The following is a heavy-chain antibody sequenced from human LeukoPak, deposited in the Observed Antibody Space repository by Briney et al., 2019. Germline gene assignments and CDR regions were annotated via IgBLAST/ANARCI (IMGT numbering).Heavy chain of an antibody. D-gene: IGHD2-2*01. J-gene: IGHJ4*02. Sequence: GGSLRLSCAASGFTFSSYAMSWVRQAPGKGLEWVSAISGSGGSTYYADSVKGRFTISRDNSKNTLYLQLNSLRSEDTAVYYCAKVKGSEGYCSITSCLADYWGQGTLVTVSS. CDR2: ISGSGGST. V-gene: IGHV3-23*01. CDR1: GFTFSSYA. CDR3: AKVKGSEGYCSITSCLADY.